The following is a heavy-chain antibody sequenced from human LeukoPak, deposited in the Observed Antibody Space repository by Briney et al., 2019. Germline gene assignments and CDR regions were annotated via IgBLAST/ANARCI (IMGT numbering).Heavy chain of an antibody. V-gene: IGHV4-59*08. D-gene: IGHD6-6*01. CDR2: IYYSGST. CDR1: GGSISSYY. Sequence: SETLSLTCTVSGGSISSYYWSWIRQPPGKGLEWIGYIYYSGSTNYNPSLKSRVTISVDTSKNQFSLKLSSVTAADTAVYYCARRRSSSWLVDYWGQGTVVTVSS. CDR3: ARRRSSSWLVDY. J-gene: IGHJ4*02.